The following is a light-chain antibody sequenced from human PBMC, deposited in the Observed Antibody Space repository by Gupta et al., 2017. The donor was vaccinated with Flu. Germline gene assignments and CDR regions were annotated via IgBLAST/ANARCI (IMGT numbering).Light chain of an antibody. CDR1: QSVSSY. CDR2: DAS. Sequence: EIVLTQSPATLSLSPGERATLSCRASQSVSSYLAWYQQKPGHAPRLLIYDASNMATGIPARFSGSASGTDFTLTISSLDPEDFAVYYCQLRSNWPPLTFGGGTKVEIK. J-gene: IGKJ4*01. CDR3: QLRSNWPPLT. V-gene: IGKV3-11*01.